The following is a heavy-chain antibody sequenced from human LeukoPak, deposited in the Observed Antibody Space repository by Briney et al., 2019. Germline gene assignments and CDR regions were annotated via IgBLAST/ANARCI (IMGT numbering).Heavy chain of an antibody. V-gene: IGHV3-33*01. CDR1: GFTFSSYG. CDR2: IWYDGSNK. CDR3: ALSDGITGTTKFDY. Sequence: GRSLRLSCAASGFTFSSYGMHWVRQAPGKGLEWVAVIWYDGSNKYYADSVKGRFTISRDNSKNTLYLQMNSLRAEDTAVYYCALSDGITGTTKFDYWGQGTLVTVSS. J-gene: IGHJ4*02. D-gene: IGHD1-7*01.